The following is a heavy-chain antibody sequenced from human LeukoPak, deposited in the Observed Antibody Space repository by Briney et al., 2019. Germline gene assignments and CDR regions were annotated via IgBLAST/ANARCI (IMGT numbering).Heavy chain of an antibody. CDR1: GFIFSNYI. CDR2: ISSITSSTNYK. D-gene: IGHD3-22*01. V-gene: IGHV3-21*04. CDR3: AKASAMIVVVSKHFDY. Sequence: EGTLRLSCAASGFIFSNYIMNWVRQAPGKGLEWVSSISSITSSTNYKYYADSVQGRFTISRDNAKNSLYLQMNSLRAEDTAVYYCAKASAMIVVVSKHFDYWGQGTLVTVSS. J-gene: IGHJ4*02.